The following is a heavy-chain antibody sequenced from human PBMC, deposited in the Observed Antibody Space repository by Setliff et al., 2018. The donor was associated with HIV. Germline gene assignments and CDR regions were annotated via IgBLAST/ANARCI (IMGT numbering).Heavy chain of an antibody. CDR3: AKVTGYSYAPGRYFDY. Sequence: PGGSLRLSCAASGFTFSSYAMSWVRQAPGKGLEWVSAISGSGGSTYYADSVKGRFTISRDNSKNTLYLQMNSLRAEDTAVYYCAKVTGYSYAPGRYFDYWGQGTLVTVSS. CDR1: GFTFSSYA. D-gene: IGHD5-18*01. V-gene: IGHV3-23*01. CDR2: ISGSGGST. J-gene: IGHJ4*02.